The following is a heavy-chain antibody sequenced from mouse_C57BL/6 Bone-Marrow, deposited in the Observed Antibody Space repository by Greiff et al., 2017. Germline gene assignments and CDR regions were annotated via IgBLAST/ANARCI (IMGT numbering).Heavy chain of an antibody. Sequence: QVQLQQPGAELVKPGASVKLSCKASGYTFTSYWMHWVKQRPGQGLEWIGMIHPNSGSTNYNEKFKSKATLTVDKSSSTAYMQLSSLTSEDSAVYYCASPSVRSWFAYWGQGTLVTVSA. D-gene: IGHD2-10*02. CDR1: GYTFTSYW. J-gene: IGHJ3*01. V-gene: IGHV1-64*01. CDR2: IHPNSGST. CDR3: ASPSVRSWFAY.